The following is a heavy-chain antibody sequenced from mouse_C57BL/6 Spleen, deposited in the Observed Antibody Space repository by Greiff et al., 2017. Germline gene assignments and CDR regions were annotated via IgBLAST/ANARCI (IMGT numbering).Heavy chain of an antibody. V-gene: IGHV1-52*01. CDR3: ASYYGSSYGYFDV. J-gene: IGHJ1*03. D-gene: IGHD1-1*01. Sequence: QVQLQQPGAELVRPGSSVKLSCKASGYTFTSYWMHWVKQRPIQGLEWIGNIDPSDSETHYNQKFKDKATLTVDKSSSTAYMQLSSLTSEDSAVYYCASYYGSSYGYFDVWGTGTTVTVSS. CDR2: IDPSDSET. CDR1: GYTFTSYW.